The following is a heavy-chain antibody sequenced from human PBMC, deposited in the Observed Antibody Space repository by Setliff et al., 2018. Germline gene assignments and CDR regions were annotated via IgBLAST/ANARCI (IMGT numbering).Heavy chain of an antibody. CDR2: IYLGGSP. Sequence: SETLSLTCTVSGDSIDTDIWWGWVRQSPGKGLEWIGEIYLGGSPTYNPSLKSRVTISVDTSKNQFSLKLSSVTAADTAVYYCTSQLATVYFDHWGQGTLVTVSS. J-gene: IGHJ4*02. CDR3: TSQLATVYFDH. D-gene: IGHD6-13*01. CDR1: GDSIDTDIW. V-gene: IGHV4-4*02.